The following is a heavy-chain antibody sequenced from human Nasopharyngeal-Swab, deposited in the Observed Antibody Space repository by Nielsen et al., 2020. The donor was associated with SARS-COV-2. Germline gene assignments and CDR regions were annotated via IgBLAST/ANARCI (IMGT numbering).Heavy chain of an antibody. CDR2: ISYDGSNK. CDR3: AKDWDYYGSGSYLDY. Sequence: LSLTCAASGFTFSSYGMHWVRQAPGKGLEWVAVISYDGSNKYYADSVKGRFTISRDNSKNTLYLQMNSLRAEDTAVYYCAKDWDYYGSGSYLDYWGQGTLVTVSS. D-gene: IGHD3-10*01. J-gene: IGHJ4*02. V-gene: IGHV3-30*18. CDR1: GFTFSSYG.